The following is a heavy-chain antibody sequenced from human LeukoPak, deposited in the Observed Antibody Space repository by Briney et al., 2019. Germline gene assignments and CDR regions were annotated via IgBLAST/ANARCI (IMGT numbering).Heavy chain of an antibody. CDR3: VEAPPGSCCGHFDY. CDR2: IYTDENDGKT. V-gene: IGHV3-53*01. D-gene: IGHD2-2*01. J-gene: IGHJ4*02. Sequence: SLLRQAPGKALEWVSVIYTDENDGKTYYAASVKGRFTISREKSKNTLYLQMDSLRAEDTAVYDSVEAPPGSCCGHFDYWGQGTLVTVSS.